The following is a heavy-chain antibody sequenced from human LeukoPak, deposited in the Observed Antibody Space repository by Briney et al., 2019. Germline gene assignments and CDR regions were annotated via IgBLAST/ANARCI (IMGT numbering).Heavy chain of an antibody. CDR1: GFTFSSYS. J-gene: IGHJ6*03. CDR2: ISSSSSTI. D-gene: IGHD3-22*01. Sequence: GGSLRLSSAASGFTFSSYSMNWVRQAPGKGLEWVSYISSSSSTIYYADSVKGRFTISRDNAKNSLYLQMNSLRAEDTAVYYCAREESGYRVYYYYYYMDVWGKGTTVTVSS. V-gene: IGHV3-48*01. CDR3: AREESGYRVYYYYYYMDV.